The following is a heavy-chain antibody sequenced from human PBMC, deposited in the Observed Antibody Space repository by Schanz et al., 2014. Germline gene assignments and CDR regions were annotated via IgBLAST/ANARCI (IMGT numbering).Heavy chain of an antibody. J-gene: IGHJ3*02. D-gene: IGHD5-12*01. CDR1: GYTFTTYY. CDR2: INPSGGST. V-gene: IGHV1-46*01. Sequence: QVHLVQSGAEVKKPGASMKVSCKASGYTFTTYYMLWVRQAPGQGLEWMGIINPSGGSTRYGQKFQGRITVTTDTSTSTVYLELSSLRSDDTAVYYCARGGGPEDVFDIWGQGTILTVSS. CDR3: ARGGGPEDVFDI.